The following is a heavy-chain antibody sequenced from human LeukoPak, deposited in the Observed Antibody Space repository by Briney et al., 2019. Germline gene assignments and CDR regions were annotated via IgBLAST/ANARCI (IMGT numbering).Heavy chain of an antibody. CDR1: GFTFDDYT. CDR3: AKEQGSYGYGYFDY. V-gene: IGHV3-43*01. CDR2: ISWDGGST. D-gene: IGHD5-18*01. Sequence: GGSPRLSCAAFGFTFDDYTMHWVRQAPGKGLEWVSLISWDGGSTYYADSVKGRFTISGDNSKNSLYLQMNSLRTEDTALYYCAKEQGSYGYGYFDYWGQGTLVTVSS. J-gene: IGHJ4*02.